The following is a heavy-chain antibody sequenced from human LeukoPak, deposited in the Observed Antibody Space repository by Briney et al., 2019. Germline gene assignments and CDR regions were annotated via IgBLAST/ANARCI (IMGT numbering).Heavy chain of an antibody. CDR1: GGTFGSYA. CDR3: AREEESQDWFDP. CDR2: IIPIFGTA. V-gene: IGHV1-69*13. Sequence: SVKVSCKASGGTFGSYAISWVRQAPGQGLEWMGGIIPIFGTANYAQKFQGRVTITADESTSTAYMELSSLRSEDTAVYYCAREEESQDWFDPWGQGTLVTVSS. J-gene: IGHJ5*02.